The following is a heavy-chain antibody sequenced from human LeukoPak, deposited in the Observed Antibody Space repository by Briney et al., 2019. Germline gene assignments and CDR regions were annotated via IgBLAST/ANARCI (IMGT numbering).Heavy chain of an antibody. CDR2: IYYSVST. CDR1: GGSISSYY. J-gene: IGHJ4*02. D-gene: IGHD6-19*01. Sequence: SETLSLTCTVSGGSISSYYWSWIRQPPGKGLEWIGYIYYSVSTNYNPSLKSRVTISVDTSKNQFSLKLSSVTAADTAVCYCALHVPGIAVAGPPDYWGQGTLVTVSS. CDR3: ALHVPGIAVAGPPDY. V-gene: IGHV4-59*01.